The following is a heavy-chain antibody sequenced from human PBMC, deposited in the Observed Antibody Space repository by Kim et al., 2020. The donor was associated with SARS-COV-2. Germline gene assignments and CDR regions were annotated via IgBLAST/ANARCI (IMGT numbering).Heavy chain of an antibody. J-gene: IGHJ6*01. CDR1: GFTFSSYG. D-gene: IGHD6-13*01. CDR3: VRGTPIAAAGTDYYGMDV. CDR2: IWYDGSNK. Sequence: GGSLRLSCAASGFTFSSYGMHWVRQAPGKGLEWVAVIWYDGSNKYYADSVKGRFTISRDNSKNTLFLQMHSLRAEDTAIFYCVRGTPIAAAGTDYYGMDV. V-gene: IGHV3-33*01.